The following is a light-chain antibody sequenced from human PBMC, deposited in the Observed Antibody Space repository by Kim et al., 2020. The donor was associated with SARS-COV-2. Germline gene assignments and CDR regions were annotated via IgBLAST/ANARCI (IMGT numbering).Light chain of an antibody. V-gene: IGLV3-1*01. Sequence: VSVSPGQTASVTCSGDKLGDKYACWYQQKPGQSPVLVIYQDSKRPSGIPERFSGSNSGNTATLTISGTQAMDEADYYCQAWDSSVVFGGGTQLTVL. CDR3: QAWDSSVV. J-gene: IGLJ2*01. CDR2: QDS. CDR1: KLGDKY.